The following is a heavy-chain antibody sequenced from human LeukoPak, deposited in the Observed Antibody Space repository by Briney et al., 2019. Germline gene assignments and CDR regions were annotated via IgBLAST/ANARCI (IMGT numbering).Heavy chain of an antibody. D-gene: IGHD6-19*01. CDR2: INHDGIT. J-gene: IGHJ3*02. CDR3: ARRRHTTGWHLTDAFDI. V-gene: IGHV4-34*01. CDR1: GESFSGNY. Sequence: SETLSLTCAVYGESFSGNYWSRIRQPPGKGLEWIGEINHDGITNYSPSLKSRVTISVDMSKNQLSLKLNSVTAADTAVYYCARRRHTTGWHLTDAFDIWGQGTMVTVPS.